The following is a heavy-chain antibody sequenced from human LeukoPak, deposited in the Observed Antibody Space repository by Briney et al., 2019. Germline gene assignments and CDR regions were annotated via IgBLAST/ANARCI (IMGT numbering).Heavy chain of an antibody. D-gene: IGHD2-8*01. CDR3: ARVNCTNGVCYNSRGWFDP. J-gene: IGHJ5*02. Sequence: SETLSLTCAVYGGSFSGYYWSWIRQPPGKGLEWIGRIYTSGSTNYNPSLKSRVTMSVDTSKNQFSLRLSSVTAADTAVYYCARVNCTNGVCYNSRGWFDPWGQGALVTVSS. CDR2: IYTSGST. CDR1: GGSFSGYY. V-gene: IGHV4-59*10.